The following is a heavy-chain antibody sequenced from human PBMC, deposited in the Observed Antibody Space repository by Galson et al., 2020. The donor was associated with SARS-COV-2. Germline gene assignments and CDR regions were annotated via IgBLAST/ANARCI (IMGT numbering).Heavy chain of an antibody. CDR2: IYYSRTT. Sequence: TLSRTSTVAGGSIITTISYSGCTRQPPGEGREWIGIIYYSRTTYYLPSLKGRSPFSVDTPTNRFSLKLSSVTAADTSLYYCARHEWLWSGELFGWFDPWGQGTLVTVSS. CDR3: ARHEWLWSGELFGWFDP. V-gene: IGHV4-39*01. J-gene: IGHJ5*02. CDR1: GGSIITTISY. D-gene: IGHD3-10*01.